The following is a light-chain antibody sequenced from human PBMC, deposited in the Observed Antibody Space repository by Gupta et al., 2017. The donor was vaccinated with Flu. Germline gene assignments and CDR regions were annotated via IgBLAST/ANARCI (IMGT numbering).Light chain of an antibody. V-gene: IGLV1-44*01. J-gene: IGLJ3*02. Sequence: SNIGSKVVSWYQHLPGTAPRLLIYNDNQRPSGVPDRFSGSKSGTPASLAIGGLQSEDEADYYCAAWDDSLTALSADGSLTGLWVFGGGTKLSVL. CDR1: SNIGSKV. CDR2: NDN. CDR3: AAWDDSLTALSADGSLTGLWV.